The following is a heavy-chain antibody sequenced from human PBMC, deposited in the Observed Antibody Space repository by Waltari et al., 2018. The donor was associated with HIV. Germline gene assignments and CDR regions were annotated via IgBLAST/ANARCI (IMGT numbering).Heavy chain of an antibody. CDR3: ASLTGYFFDY. V-gene: IGHV3-48*04. Sequence: EVQLVESGGGLVQPGGSLRLSCAASGFPFRSYIMNWVRQALGKGLEWVSYISSSSSTIYYADSVKGRFTISRDNAKNSLYLQMNSLRAEDTAVYYCASLTGYFFDYWGQGTLVTVSS. J-gene: IGHJ4*02. D-gene: IGHD3-22*01. CDR1: GFPFRSYI. CDR2: ISSSSSTI.